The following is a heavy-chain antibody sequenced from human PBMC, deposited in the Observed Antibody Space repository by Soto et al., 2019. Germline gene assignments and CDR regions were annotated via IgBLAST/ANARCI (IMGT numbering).Heavy chain of an antibody. CDR2: IIPIFGTA. Sequence: ASVKVSCKASGGTFSSYAISWVRQAPGQGLEWMGGIIPIFGTANYAQKFQGRVTITADESTSTAYMELSSLRSEDTAVYYCATPRPYGDYVSSPFDYWGQGTLVTVSS. D-gene: IGHD4-17*01. CDR3: ATPRPYGDYVSSPFDY. CDR1: GGTFSSYA. J-gene: IGHJ4*02. V-gene: IGHV1-69*13.